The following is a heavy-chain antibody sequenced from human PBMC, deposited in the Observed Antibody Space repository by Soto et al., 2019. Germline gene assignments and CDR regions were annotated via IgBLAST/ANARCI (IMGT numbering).Heavy chain of an antibody. CDR3: AASPITMVRGVISPDAFDI. CDR2: IVVGSGNT. Sequence: SVKVSCKASGFTFTSSAMQWVRQARGQRLEWIGWIVVGSGNTNYAQKFQERVTITRDMSTSTAYMELSSLRSEDTAVYYCAASPITMVRGVISPDAFDIWGQGTMVTVSS. V-gene: IGHV1-58*02. CDR1: GFTFTSSA. D-gene: IGHD3-10*01. J-gene: IGHJ3*02.